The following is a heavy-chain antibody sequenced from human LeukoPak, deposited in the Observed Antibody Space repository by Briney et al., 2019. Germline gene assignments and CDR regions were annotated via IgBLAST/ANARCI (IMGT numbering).Heavy chain of an antibody. J-gene: IGHJ3*02. D-gene: IGHD3-3*01. CDR3: ARAFMSGVDAFDI. V-gene: IGHV1-69*04. Sequence: SVNVSCKASGGTFSSYAISWVRQAPGQGLEWMGRIIPILGIANYAPKFQGRVTITADKSTSTAYMELSSLRSEDTAVYYCARAFMSGVDAFDIWGQGTMVTVSS. CDR2: IIPILGIA. CDR1: GGTFSSYA.